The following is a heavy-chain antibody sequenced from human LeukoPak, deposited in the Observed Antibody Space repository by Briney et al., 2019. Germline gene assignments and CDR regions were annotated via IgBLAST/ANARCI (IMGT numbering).Heavy chain of an antibody. Sequence: PSETLSLTCTVPGGSISSGAYYWTWIRQHPGKGLEWIGYIYYTGSTYYNPSLKSRLTISVDTSKNQFSLKLSSVTAADTAVYFCARDSSGYNNFDYWGQGTLVTVSS. CDR1: GGSISSGAYY. CDR2: IYYTGST. D-gene: IGHD3-22*01. J-gene: IGHJ4*02. CDR3: ARDSSGYNNFDY. V-gene: IGHV4-31*03.